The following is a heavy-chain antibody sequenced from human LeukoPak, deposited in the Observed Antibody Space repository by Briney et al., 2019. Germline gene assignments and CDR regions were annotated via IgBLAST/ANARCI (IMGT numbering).Heavy chain of an antibody. J-gene: IGHJ4*02. D-gene: IGHD1-26*01. CDR1: GFTFSGSA. V-gene: IGHV3-73*01. CDR3: MGGNYVGGFDY. Sequence: GGSLRLSCAASGFTFSGSAMHWVRQASGKGLEWVGRIRSKANSYATAYAASVKGRFTISRDDSKNTAYLQMNSLKTEDTAVYYCMGGNYVGGFDYWGQGTLVTVSS. CDR2: IRSKANSYAT.